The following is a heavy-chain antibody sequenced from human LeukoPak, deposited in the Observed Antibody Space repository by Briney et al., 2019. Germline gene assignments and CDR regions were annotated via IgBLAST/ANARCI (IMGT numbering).Heavy chain of an antibody. V-gene: IGHV3-43*02. CDR3: ARDNTGSYEY. D-gene: IGHD1-26*01. CDR1: GFTFGDYD. CDR2: IRADGATT. Sequence: GGSLRLSCAASGFTFGDYDMHWVRQAPGKGLEWVSLIRADGATTRYTDSVKGRFTISRDNSKDSLYLQMNSLRTEDTALYYCARDNTGSYEYWGQGALVTVSP. J-gene: IGHJ4*02.